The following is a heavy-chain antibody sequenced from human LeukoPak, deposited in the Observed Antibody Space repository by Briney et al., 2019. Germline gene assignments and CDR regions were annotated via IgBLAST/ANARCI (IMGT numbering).Heavy chain of an antibody. V-gene: IGHV1-2*02. J-gene: IGHJ4*02. CDR1: GYTFTGYY. CDR3: ARDGAYCGGDCYPLIDY. D-gene: IGHD2-21*02. Sequence: ASVKVSCKASGYTFTGYYMHWVRQAPGQGLEWMGWINPNSGGTNYAQKFQGRVTMTRDTSISTAYMELSRLRSDDTAVYYCARDGAYCGGDCYPLIDYWGQGTLVTVSS. CDR2: INPNSGGT.